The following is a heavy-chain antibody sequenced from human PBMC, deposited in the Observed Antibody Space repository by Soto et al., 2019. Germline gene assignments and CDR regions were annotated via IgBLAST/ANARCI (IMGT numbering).Heavy chain of an antibody. CDR2: SIPLFDSA. CDR3: SASTFQSGVSGYFHLGF. V-gene: IGHV1-69*06. Sequence: SVNVSCKSSGDTFSNYAISWVRQARGQGLEWMGGSIPLFDSASYAQRSHDRVTITADKFTSTAYMELRSLTSEDTAVYYCSASTFQSGVSGYFHLGFWGQGTPVTVS. J-gene: IGHJ4*02. CDR1: GDTFSNYA. D-gene: IGHD3-3*01.